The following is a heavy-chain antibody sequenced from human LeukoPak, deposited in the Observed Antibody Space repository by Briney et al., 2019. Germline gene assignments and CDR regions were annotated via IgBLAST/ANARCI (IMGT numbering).Heavy chain of an antibody. Sequence: GGSLRLSCAASGFTFSSYAMSWVRQAPGKGLEWVSAISGSGGSTYYADSVKGRFTISRDNSKNTLYLQMNSLRAEDTAVYYCAKGERAAAGYNWFDPWGQGTLVTVPS. CDR2: ISGSGGST. CDR3: AKGERAAAGYNWFDP. J-gene: IGHJ5*02. D-gene: IGHD6-13*01. V-gene: IGHV3-23*01. CDR1: GFTFSSYA.